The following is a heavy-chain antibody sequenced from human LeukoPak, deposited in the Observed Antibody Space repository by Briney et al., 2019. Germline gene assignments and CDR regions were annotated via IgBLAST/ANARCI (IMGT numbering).Heavy chain of an antibody. D-gene: IGHD2-2*01. CDR3: ARQVSYGTSLLGYYFDY. J-gene: IGHJ4*02. CDR2: MYYSGNT. Sequence: SETLSLTCTVSGGSISSTAYYWGWIRQPPGKGLEWIGSMYYSGNTYYNPSLKSRVTMSVDTPKNQFSLKLTSVTAADTAMFYCARQVSYGTSLLGYYFDYWGQGILVTVSS. CDR1: GGSISSTAYY. V-gene: IGHV4-39*01.